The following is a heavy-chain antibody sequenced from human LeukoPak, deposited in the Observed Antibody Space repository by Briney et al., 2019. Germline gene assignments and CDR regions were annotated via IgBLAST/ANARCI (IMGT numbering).Heavy chain of an antibody. CDR3: ARHLSGVTGNTYGRGIDY. CDR2: ISWFGDTT. D-gene: IGHD5-18*01. J-gene: IGHJ4*02. V-gene: IGHV3-43D*03. Sequence: GGSLRLSCAASGFTFDDYAMHWVRQAPGKGLEWVSLISWFGDTTYYADSVKGRFTISRDNSKNSLYLEMNSLRAEDTAVYYCARHLSGVTGNTYGRGIDYWGQGTLVTVSS. CDR1: GFTFDDYA.